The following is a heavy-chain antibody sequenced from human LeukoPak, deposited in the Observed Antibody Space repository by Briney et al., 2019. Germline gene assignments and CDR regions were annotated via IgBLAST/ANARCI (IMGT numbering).Heavy chain of an antibody. CDR1: GGSFSTYY. V-gene: IGHV4-34*01. J-gene: IGHJ6*03. CDR2: VTHSGRT. CDR3: ARGPRKVPADGDYYYMDV. D-gene: IGHD2-2*01. Sequence: SETLSLTCAVYGGSFSTYYWSWIRQPPGKGLEWIGEVTHSGRTSYDPSLRSRVTIAVDMSKHQFSLKLISVTAADTAVYYCARGPRKVPADGDYYYMDVWGKGTTVTVSS.